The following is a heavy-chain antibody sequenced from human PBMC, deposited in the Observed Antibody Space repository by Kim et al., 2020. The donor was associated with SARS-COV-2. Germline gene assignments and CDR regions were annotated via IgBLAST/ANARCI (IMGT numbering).Heavy chain of an antibody. V-gene: IGHV4-59*13. CDR3: ARGRYDFWSGYSGLSFWFDP. D-gene: IGHD3-3*01. Sequence: SETLSLTCTVSGGSISSYYWSWIRQPPGKGLEWIGYIYYSGSTNYNPSLKSRVTISVDTSKNQFSLKLSSVTAADTAVYYCARGRYDFWSGYSGLSFWFDPWGQGTLVTVSS. CDR1: GGSISSYY. CDR2: IYYSGST. J-gene: IGHJ5*02.